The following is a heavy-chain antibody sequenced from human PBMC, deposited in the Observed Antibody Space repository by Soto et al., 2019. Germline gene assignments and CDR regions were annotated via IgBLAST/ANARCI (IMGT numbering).Heavy chain of an antibody. Sequence: SETLSLTCTVSGGSISRSSYYWGWIRQPPGKGLEWIGSIYYSGSTYYNPSLKSQITITVKTSKNKFTLKLSSENAADTAVNYKARPLDRGGIPFDYWGQGTRVTVSS. D-gene: IGHD2-21*01. CDR2: IYYSGST. CDR1: GGSISRSSYY. CDR3: ARPLDRGGIPFDY. V-gene: IGHV4-39*01. J-gene: IGHJ4*02.